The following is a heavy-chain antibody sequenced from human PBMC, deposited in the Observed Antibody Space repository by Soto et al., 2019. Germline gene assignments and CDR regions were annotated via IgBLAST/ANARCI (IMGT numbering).Heavy chain of an antibody. CDR3: ARGVVVVVAATVAYYGMDV. CDR1: GGSINSGDYY. D-gene: IGHD2-15*01. V-gene: IGHV4-30-4*01. Sequence: QVQLQESGPGLVKPSQTLSLTCTVSGGSINSGDYYWSWIRQPPGKGLEWIGCIYYSGSTYYNPSLKRRITRSVDTSKNQFALKLSSVAAAYTAVYYCARGVVVVVAATVAYYGMDVWGQGTTVTASS. J-gene: IGHJ6*02. CDR2: IYYSGST.